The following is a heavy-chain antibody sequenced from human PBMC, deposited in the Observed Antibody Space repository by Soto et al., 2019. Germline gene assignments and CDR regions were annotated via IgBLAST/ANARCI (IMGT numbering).Heavy chain of an antibody. CDR1: GFTLSSYW. CDR3: ARDRYDFWSGYSHGMDV. D-gene: IGHD3-3*01. V-gene: IGHV3-7*03. CDR2: IKQDGSEK. J-gene: IGHJ6*02. Sequence: GGSLRLSCAASGFTLSSYWMSWVRQAPGKGLEWVANIKQDGSEKYYVDSVKGRFTISRDNAKNSLYLQMNSLRAEDTAVYYCARDRYDFWSGYSHGMDVWGQGTTVTVSS.